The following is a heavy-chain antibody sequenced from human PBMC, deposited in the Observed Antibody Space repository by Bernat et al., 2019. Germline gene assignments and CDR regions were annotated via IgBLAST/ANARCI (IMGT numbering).Heavy chain of an antibody. D-gene: IGHD6-19*01. CDR3: TKDLGYGSGWFPFDS. J-gene: IGHJ4*02. Sequence: EVHLLESGGALVQPGGSLRLSCAASGFTFSNYAMSWVRQAPGKGLEWVAGITGTTRTSYYADSVKGRFTISRDNSKSMLYLQMNSLGGDDTALYYCTKDLGYGSGWFPFDSWGQGTLVTVSS. CDR2: ITGTTRTS. CDR1: GFTFSNYA. V-gene: IGHV3-23*01.